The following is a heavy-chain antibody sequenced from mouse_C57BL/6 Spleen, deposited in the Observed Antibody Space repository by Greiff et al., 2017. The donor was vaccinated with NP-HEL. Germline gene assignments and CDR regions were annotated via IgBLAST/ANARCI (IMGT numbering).Heavy chain of an antibody. CDR1: GYTFTSYW. D-gene: IGHD2-5*01. V-gene: IGHV1-74*01. J-gene: IGHJ4*01. CDR2: IHPSDSDT. Sequence: QVHVKQSGAELVKPGASVKVSCKASGYTFTSYWMHWVKQRPGQGLEWIGRIHPSDSDTNYNQKFKGKATCTVDKSSSTAYMQLSSLTSEDSAVYYCAIAYSNHGYAMDYWGQGTSVTVSS. CDR3: AIAYSNHGYAMDY.